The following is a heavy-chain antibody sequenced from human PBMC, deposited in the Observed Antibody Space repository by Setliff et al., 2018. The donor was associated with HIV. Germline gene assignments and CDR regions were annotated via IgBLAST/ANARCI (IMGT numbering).Heavy chain of an antibody. J-gene: IGHJ6*02. V-gene: IGHV1-58*02. Sequence: ASVKVSCKASGLTFTTSGIPWVRQARGQRLEWRGWVVVGSGNTNHAQKFQEKVTITRDTSTSTVYMELSSLRSEDTAVYYCARELMAPAAGMYYYGMDVWGQGTTVTVSS. CDR2: VVVGSGNT. D-gene: IGHD6-13*01. CDR3: ARELMAPAAGMYYYGMDV. CDR1: GLTFTTSG.